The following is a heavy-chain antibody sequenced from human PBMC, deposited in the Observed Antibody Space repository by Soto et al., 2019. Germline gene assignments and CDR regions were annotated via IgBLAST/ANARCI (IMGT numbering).Heavy chain of an antibody. CDR1: GFAFSSYA. J-gene: IGHJ4*02. CDR3: AKCLKDFWSGYYTKVGGFDH. CDR2: ISGSGGIT. D-gene: IGHD3-3*01. V-gene: IGHV3-23*01. Sequence: GGSLRLSCAASGFAFSSYAMTWVRQAPGKGLEWVSAISGSGGITYYADSVKGRFTISSDNSKNTLYLQMNSLRAEDTAVYYCAKCLKDFWSGYYTKVGGFDHWGQGTLVTVSS.